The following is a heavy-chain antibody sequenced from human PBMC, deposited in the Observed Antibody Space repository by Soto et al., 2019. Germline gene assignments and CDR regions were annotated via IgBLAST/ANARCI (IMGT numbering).Heavy chain of an antibody. J-gene: IGHJ4*02. CDR2: IYYSGST. V-gene: IGHV4-30-4*01. Sequence: LSLTCTVSGGSISSGDYYWSWIRQPPGKGLEWIGYIYYSGSTYYNPSLKSRVTISVDTSKNQFSLKLSSVTAADTAVYYCARVYYDSSGYSTPGYYFDYWGQGTLVTVS. CDR3: ARVYYDSSGYSTPGYYFDY. CDR1: GGSISSGDYY. D-gene: IGHD3-22*01.